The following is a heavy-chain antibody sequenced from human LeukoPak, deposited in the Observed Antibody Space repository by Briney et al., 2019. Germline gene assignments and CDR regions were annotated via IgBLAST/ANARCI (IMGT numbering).Heavy chain of an antibody. V-gene: IGHV4-34*01. Sequence: SETLSLTCAVYGGSFSGYYWSWIRQPPGKGLEWIGEINHSGSTNYNPSLKSRVTISADTSKNQFSLKLSSVTAADTAVYYCARDPGRYSGSYFDYWGQGTLVTVSS. D-gene: IGHD1-26*01. CDR2: INHSGST. CDR3: ARDPGRYSGSYFDY. J-gene: IGHJ4*02. CDR1: GGSFSGYY.